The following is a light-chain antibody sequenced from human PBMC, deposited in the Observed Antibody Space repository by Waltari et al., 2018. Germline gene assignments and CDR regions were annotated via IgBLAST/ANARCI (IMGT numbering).Light chain of an antibody. V-gene: IGKV3-20*01. CDR2: GAS. CDR1: QSVSRT. CDR3: QHYVRLPAT. J-gene: IGKJ1*01. Sequence: EIVLTQSPGTLSLCPGERATLSCRASQSVSRTLAWYQQKPGQAPRLLIYGASTRATGIPERFSGGGSGTDFSLTISRLEPEDFAVYYCQHYVRLPATFGQGTKVEIK.